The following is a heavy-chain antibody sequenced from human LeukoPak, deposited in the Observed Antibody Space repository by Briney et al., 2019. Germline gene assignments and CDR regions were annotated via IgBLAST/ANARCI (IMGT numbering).Heavy chain of an antibody. CDR2: IYSGGST. D-gene: IGHD7-27*01. CDR3: ARRANWGSRTAFGI. CDR1: GFTVSSNY. V-gene: IGHV3-53*01. J-gene: IGHJ3*02. Sequence: GGSLRLSCAASGFTVSSNYMSWVRQAPGKGLEWVSVIYSGGSTYYADSVKGRFTISRDNSKNTLYLQTNSLRAEDTAVYYCARRANWGSRTAFGIWGQGTMVTVSS.